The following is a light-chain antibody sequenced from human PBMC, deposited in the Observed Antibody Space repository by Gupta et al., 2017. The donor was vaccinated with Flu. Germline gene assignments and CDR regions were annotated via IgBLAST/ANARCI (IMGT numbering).Light chain of an antibody. J-gene: IGKJ1*01. CDR1: KSLVYSDGNTY. CDR3: MQGSRWPWA. Sequence: DVVMTQSPLSLPVTLGQPASISCRSSKSLVYSDGNTYLHWFQQRPGQSPRRLIYQVSHRESGVPDRFSGSGSGTDFILKSSRVEAEDVGVYYCMQGSRWPWAFGQGTKVEIK. CDR2: QVS. V-gene: IGKV2-30*01.